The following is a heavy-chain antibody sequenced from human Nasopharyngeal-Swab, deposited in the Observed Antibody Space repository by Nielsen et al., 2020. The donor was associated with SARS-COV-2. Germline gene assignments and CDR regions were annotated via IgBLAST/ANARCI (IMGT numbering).Heavy chain of an antibody. D-gene: IGHD1-26*01. CDR3: AREVGYSGSYFDY. Sequence: SVKVSCKASGGTFSSYGISWVRQAPGQGLEWMGRIIPILGITNYPQKFQGRVTITAGKSTGTAYMELSSLRSEDTAVYYCAREVGYSGSYFDYWGQGTLVTVSS. J-gene: IGHJ4*02. V-gene: IGHV1-69*04. CDR1: GGTFSSYG. CDR2: IIPILGIT.